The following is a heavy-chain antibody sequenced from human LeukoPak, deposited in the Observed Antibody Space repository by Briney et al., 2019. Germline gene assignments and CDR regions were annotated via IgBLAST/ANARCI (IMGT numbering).Heavy chain of an antibody. CDR1: GLTFSSYE. Sequence: GGSLRLSCAASGLTFSSYEMNWVRQAPGKGLEWVSYISSSGSTIYYADSVKGRFTISRDNAKNSLYLQMNSLRAEDTAVYYRARGGGYSYGYGYWGQGTLVTVSS. V-gene: IGHV3-48*03. CDR2: ISSSGSTI. D-gene: IGHD5-18*01. J-gene: IGHJ4*02. CDR3: ARGGGYSYGYGY.